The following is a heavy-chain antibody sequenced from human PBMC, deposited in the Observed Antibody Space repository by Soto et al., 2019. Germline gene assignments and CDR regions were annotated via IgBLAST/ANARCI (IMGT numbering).Heavy chain of an antibody. V-gene: IGHV1-69*01. Sequence: QVQLVQSGAEVNKPGSSVKVSCKASGGTFSSYAISWVRQAPGQRLEWMGGIIPIFGTANYAQKFQGRVTITADESTSTAYMELRSLRSEDTAVYYCARYGDYHDFYYYGMDVWGQGTTVTVSS. D-gene: IGHD4-17*01. J-gene: IGHJ6*02. CDR2: IIPIFGTA. CDR3: ARYGDYHDFYYYGMDV. CDR1: GGTFSSYA.